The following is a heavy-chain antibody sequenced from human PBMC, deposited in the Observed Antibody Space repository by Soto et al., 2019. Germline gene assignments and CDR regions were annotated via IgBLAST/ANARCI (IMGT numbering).Heavy chain of an antibody. J-gene: IGHJ6*02. CDR2: ISAYNDNT. Sequence: QIQLVQSGAEVKKAGASVKVSCKASGYTFTNYGISWVRQALGQGLEWMGWISAYNDNTNYAQKFQGRVTLTTDTSTRTAYMGLGSLTSDDTAVYYCAREGYFYGSGSYSPPRYYGMDVWGQGTTVTVFS. CDR1: GYTFTNYG. V-gene: IGHV1-18*01. CDR3: AREGYFYGSGSYSPPRYYGMDV. D-gene: IGHD3-10*01.